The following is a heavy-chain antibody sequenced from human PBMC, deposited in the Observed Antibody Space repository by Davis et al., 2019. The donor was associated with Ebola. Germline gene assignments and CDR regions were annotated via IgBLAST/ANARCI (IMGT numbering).Heavy chain of an antibody. CDR3: AREVGETKLDQ. D-gene: IGHD1-26*01. CDR2: IDPSGGST. V-gene: IGHV1-46*01. CDR1: GYIFTNYY. Sequence: ASVKVSCKASGYIFTNYYMHWVRQAPGQGLEWMGIIDPSGGSTSHAQKFQGRVNMTRDTSTSTVYMELTNLRSDDTAVYYCAREVGETKLDQWGQGTLVTVSS. J-gene: IGHJ4*02.